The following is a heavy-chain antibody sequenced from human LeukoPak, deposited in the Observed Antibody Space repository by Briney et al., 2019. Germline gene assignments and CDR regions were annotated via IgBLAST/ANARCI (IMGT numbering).Heavy chain of an antibody. D-gene: IGHD6-6*01. CDR2: ISSSSSYI. J-gene: IGHJ6*03. CDR3: ARDDSSSPGNYYYYYMDV. CDR1: GFTFSSYS. Sequence: GGSLRLSCAASGFTFSSYSMNWVRQAPGKGLEWVSSISSSSSYIYYADSVKGRFTISRDNAKSSLYLQMNGLRAEDTAVYYCARDDSSSPGNYYYYYMDVWGKGTTVTVSS. V-gene: IGHV3-21*01.